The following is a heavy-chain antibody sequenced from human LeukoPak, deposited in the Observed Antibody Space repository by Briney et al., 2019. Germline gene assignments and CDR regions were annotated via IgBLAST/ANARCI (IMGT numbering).Heavy chain of an antibody. J-gene: IGHJ3*01. CDR3: AKFFTGEYVRAFDV. D-gene: IGHD3-10*02. V-gene: IGHV3-74*01. CDR2: ISTDASST. CDR1: GFTFSSYG. Sequence: GGSLRLSCAASGFTFSSYGMHWVRQAPGKGLVWVSRISTDASSTTYADSVKGRFTISRDNAKDTLYLQMNSLRAEDTAVYYCAKFFTGEYVRAFDVWGQGTMVTVSS.